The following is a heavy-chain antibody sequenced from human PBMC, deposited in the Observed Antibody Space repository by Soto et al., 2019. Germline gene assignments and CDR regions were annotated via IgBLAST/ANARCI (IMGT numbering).Heavy chain of an antibody. V-gene: IGHV3-30*18. D-gene: IGHD1-7*01. Sequence: PGGSLRLSCAASGFTFSSYGMHWVRQAPGKGLEWVAVISYDGSNKYYADSVKGRFTISRDNSKNTLYLQMNSLRAEDTAVYYCAKVGLELTFDYWGQGTLVTVSS. CDR3: AKVGLELTFDY. J-gene: IGHJ4*02. CDR1: GFTFSSYG. CDR2: ISYDGSNK.